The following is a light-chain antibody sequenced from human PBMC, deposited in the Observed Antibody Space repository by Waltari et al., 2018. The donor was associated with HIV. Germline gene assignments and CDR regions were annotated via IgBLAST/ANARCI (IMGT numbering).Light chain of an antibody. CDR3: QQYNHWPRT. CDR1: QSISGN. V-gene: IGKV3-15*01. Sequence: EIVMTQSPATLSVSPGERATLSCRASQSISGNLAWYQQRRGQAPRRLIYGASTRASGIPARFSGSGSGPDFSLTISSLQSEDSALYYCQQYNHWPRTFGQGTKLEI. J-gene: IGKJ1*01. CDR2: GAS.